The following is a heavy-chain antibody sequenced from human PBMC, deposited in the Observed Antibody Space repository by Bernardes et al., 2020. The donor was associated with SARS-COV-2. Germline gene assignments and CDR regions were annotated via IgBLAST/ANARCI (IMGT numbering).Heavy chain of an antibody. J-gene: IGHJ3*02. V-gene: IGHV3-74*01. CDR3: TRVLDGRAGAFDI. CDR1: EFSLSSYW. Sequence: GGSLRLSCVGSEFSLSSYWMHWVRQAPGTGPVWVSRINVDGRTTNYADSVKGRFTISRDNAKNALYLHMNSLRAEDTAVYYCTRVLDGRAGAFDIWGQGTMVTVSS. D-gene: IGHD2-15*01. CDR2: INVDGRTT.